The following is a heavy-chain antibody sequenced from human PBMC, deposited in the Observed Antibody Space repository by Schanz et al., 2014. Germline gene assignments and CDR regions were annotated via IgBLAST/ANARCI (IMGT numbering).Heavy chain of an antibody. Sequence: DVQLAESGGGLVQPGGSLRLSCAASGFTLSSYALSWVRQSPGKGLEWVSTIYIHSVSTNYADSVKGRFIISRDSSKNTLFLQMNSLRAEDTAVYFCARDGGRDGYNLAFDVWGQGTLVTVSS. D-gene: IGHD5-12*01. J-gene: IGHJ4*02. CDR2: IYIHSVST. V-gene: IGHV3-23*04. CDR3: ARDGGRDGYNLAFDV. CDR1: GFTLSSYA.